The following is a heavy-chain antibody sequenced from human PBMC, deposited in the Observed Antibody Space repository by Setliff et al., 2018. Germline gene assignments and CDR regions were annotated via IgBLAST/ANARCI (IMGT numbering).Heavy chain of an antibody. Sequence: VKVSCKASGGTFSSYGISWVRQAPGQGLEWMGGTIPSFGSTNYAQKFQGRVTIITDESTSTAYMELSSLRTEDSAVYYCAREGVDTRSSTDYRYYMDVWGKGTTVTVSS. V-gene: IGHV1-69*05. J-gene: IGHJ6*03. D-gene: IGHD5-18*01. CDR1: GGTFSSYG. CDR2: TIPSFGST. CDR3: AREGVDTRSSTDYRYYMDV.